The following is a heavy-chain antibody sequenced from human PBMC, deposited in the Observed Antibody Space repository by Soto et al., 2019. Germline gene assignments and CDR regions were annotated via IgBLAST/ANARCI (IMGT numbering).Heavy chain of an antibody. J-gene: IGHJ4*02. CDR1: GYTFTDYY. Sequence: ASVKVSCKASGYTFTDYYMHWVRQAPGKGLEWMGGFDPEDGETIYAQKFQGRVTMTEDTSTDTAYMELSSLRSEDTAVYYCATSAPHTLANYYDSSGPRYWGQGTLVTVSS. D-gene: IGHD3-22*01. CDR2: FDPEDGET. CDR3: ATSAPHTLANYYDSSGPRY. V-gene: IGHV1-24*01.